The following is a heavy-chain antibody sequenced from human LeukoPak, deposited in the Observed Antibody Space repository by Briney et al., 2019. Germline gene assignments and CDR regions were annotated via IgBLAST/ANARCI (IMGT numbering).Heavy chain of an antibody. J-gene: IGHJ4*02. V-gene: IGHV1-2*02. CDR1: GYTFTGYY. Sequence: ASVKVSCKASGYTFTGYYMHWVRQAPGQGLEWMGWINPNSGGTNYAQKFQGRVNMTRDTSISTAYMELSRLRSDDTAVYYCARDRWELLRDLDYWGQGTLVTVSS. D-gene: IGHD1-26*01. CDR3: ARDRWELLRDLDY. CDR2: INPNSGGT.